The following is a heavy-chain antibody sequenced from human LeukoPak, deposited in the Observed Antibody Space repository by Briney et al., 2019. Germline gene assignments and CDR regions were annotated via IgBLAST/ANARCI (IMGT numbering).Heavy chain of an antibody. CDR2: MNPNSGNT. V-gene: IGHV1-8*03. Sequence: ASVKVSCKASGYTFTSYDINWVRQATGQGLEWMGWMNPNSGNTGYAQKFQGRVTITRNTSISTAYMELSSLRSEDTAVYYCARGLWYCGGDCYVNWGQGTLVTVSS. CDR1: GYTFTSYD. CDR3: ARGLWYCGGDCYVN. D-gene: IGHD2-21*02. J-gene: IGHJ4*02.